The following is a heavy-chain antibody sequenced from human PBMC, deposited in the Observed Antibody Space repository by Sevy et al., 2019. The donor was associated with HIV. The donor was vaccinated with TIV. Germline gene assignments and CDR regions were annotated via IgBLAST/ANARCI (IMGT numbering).Heavy chain of an antibody. J-gene: IGHJ4*02. CDR3: VIGDTPRLTGFGTRLKDQSLNYFHF. CDR2: FVPEDGEI. Sequence: ASVKVSCKVPGYTLSEVSMHWVRQAPGKGLEWMGGFVPEDGEIVYAQNFQGRVTVAEDTLTDTAYLEVTNLRSEDTATYFCVIGDTPRLTGFGTRLKDQSLNYFHFWGQGTLVTVSS. V-gene: IGHV1-24*01. D-gene: IGHD2-2*01. CDR1: GYTLSEVS.